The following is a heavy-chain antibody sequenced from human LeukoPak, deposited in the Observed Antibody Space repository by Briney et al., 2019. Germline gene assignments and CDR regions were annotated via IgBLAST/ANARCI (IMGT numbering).Heavy chain of an antibody. CDR3: ARDKPLLRDAFDI. V-gene: IGHV4-4*02. J-gene: IGHJ3*02. D-gene: IGHD1-26*01. CDR2: IYHSGST. CDR1: GGSISSSNW. Sequence: SPSETLSLTCAVSGGSISSSNWWSWVRQPPGKGLEWIGEIYHSGSTNYNPSLKSRVTISVDKSKNQFSLKLSSVTAADTAVYYCARDKPLLRDAFDIWGQGTMVTVSS.